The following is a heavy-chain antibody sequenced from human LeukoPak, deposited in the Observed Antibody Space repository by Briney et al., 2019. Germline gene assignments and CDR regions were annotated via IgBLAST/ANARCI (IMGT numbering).Heavy chain of an antibody. CDR2: ISDDGERK. Sequence: RGSLRLSCVASGFTFSNYYMHWVRQAPGKGLGWVAIISDDGERKFYADSVRGRITISRDKSKNTLFLQMNSLRAEDTAVYYCARAPGYCSSTSCSLNYYGMDVWGQGTTVTVSS. D-gene: IGHD2-2*01. CDR1: GFTFSNYY. V-gene: IGHV3-30*03. J-gene: IGHJ6*02. CDR3: ARAPGYCSSTSCSLNYYGMDV.